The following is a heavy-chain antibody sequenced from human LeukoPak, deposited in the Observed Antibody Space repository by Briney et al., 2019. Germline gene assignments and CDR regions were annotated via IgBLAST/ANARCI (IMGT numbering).Heavy chain of an antibody. CDR3: ARDFVEVYALYYFDY. D-gene: IGHD2-8*01. J-gene: IGHJ4*02. Sequence: GGSLRLSCAASGFTFSSYSMNWVRQAPGKGLEWVSSISSSSSYIYYADSVKGRFTIARDNAKNSLYLQMNSLRAEDTAVYYCARDFVEVYALYYFDYWRQGTLVTVSS. CDR1: GFTFSSYS. CDR2: ISSSSSYI. V-gene: IGHV3-21*01.